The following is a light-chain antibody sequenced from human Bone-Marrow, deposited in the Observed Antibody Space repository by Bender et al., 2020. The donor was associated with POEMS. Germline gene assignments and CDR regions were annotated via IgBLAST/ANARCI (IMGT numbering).Light chain of an antibody. CDR3: CSYAGTYAYV. CDR2: DVT. V-gene: IGLV2-8*01. CDR1: SSDVGGYNY. Sequence: QSALTQPPSASGSPGQSVTISCTGTSSDVGGYNYVSWYQQHPGKAPRLMINDVTKRPSGIPDRFSGSKSGNTASLTISGLQPEDEADYFCCSYAGTYAYVFATGTKVTVL. J-gene: IGLJ1*01.